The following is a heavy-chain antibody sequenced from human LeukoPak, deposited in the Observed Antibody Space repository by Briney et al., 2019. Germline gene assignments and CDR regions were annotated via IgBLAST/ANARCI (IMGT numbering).Heavy chain of an antibody. CDR1: GDSISPYY. CDR3: ARARGYCSSTSCSLDFGY. V-gene: IGHV4-59*01. CDR2: IYYSGST. Sequence: SEALSLTCTVSGDSISPYYWSWIRQPPGKGLEWIGYIYYSGSTNYNPSLKSRVTISVDTSKNQFSLRLSSVTAADTAVYYCARARGYCSSTSCSLDFGYWGQGTLVTVSS. D-gene: IGHD2-2*01. J-gene: IGHJ4*02.